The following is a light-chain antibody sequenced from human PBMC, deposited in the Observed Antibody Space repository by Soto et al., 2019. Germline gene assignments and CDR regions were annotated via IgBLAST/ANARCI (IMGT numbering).Light chain of an antibody. V-gene: IGKV3-11*01. Sequence: EIVLTQTPATLSVSPGDRVTLSCRASQSVSNYLTWYQQKPGQAPRLLIYEASKRATGIPARFSGSGSGTDFALTISSLETEDFAVYFCQQYSRWHRETFGPGNKGDIK. CDR1: QSVSNY. CDR3: QQYSRWHRET. CDR2: EAS. J-gene: IGKJ3*01.